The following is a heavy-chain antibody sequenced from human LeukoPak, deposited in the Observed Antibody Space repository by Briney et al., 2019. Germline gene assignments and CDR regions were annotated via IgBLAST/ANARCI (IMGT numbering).Heavy chain of an antibody. V-gene: IGHV1-69*13. CDR2: IIPIFGTA. CDR1: GYTFTGYY. CDR3: ARGNRGGELLAANWFDP. Sequence: ASVKVSCKASGYTFTGYYMHWVRQAPGQGLEWMGGIIPIFGTANYAQKFQGRVTITADESTSTAYMELSSLRSEDTAVYYCARGNRGGELLAANWFDPWGQGTLVTVSS. D-gene: IGHD1-26*01. J-gene: IGHJ5*02.